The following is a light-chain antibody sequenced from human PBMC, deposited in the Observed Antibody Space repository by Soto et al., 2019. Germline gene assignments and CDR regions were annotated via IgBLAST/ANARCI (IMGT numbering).Light chain of an antibody. CDR3: QQANSFPLT. V-gene: IGKV1-12*01. CDR2: ATS. Sequence: DILMTQSPSSVSASVGDRVTIACRASQDISSWLAWYQQTPGRVPKLLIYATSKLQPGVPTRFSGSGSGTNFTLTISSLHPADFATYYCQQANSFPLTFGQGTRLEIK. CDR1: QDISSW. J-gene: IGKJ5*01.